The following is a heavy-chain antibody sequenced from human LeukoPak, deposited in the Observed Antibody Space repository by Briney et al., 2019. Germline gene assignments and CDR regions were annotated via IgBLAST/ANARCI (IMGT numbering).Heavy chain of an antibody. CDR2: IYYSGNT. V-gene: IGHV4-59*01. J-gene: IGHJ4*02. D-gene: IGHD1-20*01. Sequence: SETLSLTCTVSGCSISSYYWSWIRQPPGKGLEWIGYIYYSGNTNYNPSLKRRITISVDTSKKQFSLKLTSATAADTAVYYCARGYNWNEPFDYWGQGTLVTVSS. CDR1: GCSISSYY. CDR3: ARGYNWNEPFDY.